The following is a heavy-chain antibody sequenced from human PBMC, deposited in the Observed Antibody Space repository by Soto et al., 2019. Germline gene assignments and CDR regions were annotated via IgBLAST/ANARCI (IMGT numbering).Heavy chain of an antibody. Sequence: SETLSLTCSVSGDSISSFFWSWIRQPPGKGLEWIGYIYNGGSTSYNPSLQSRVTILMDTSKNQFSLSLSSVTAADTASYYCARVFGTYPRYFYYYGMDVWGQGTTVTVSS. D-gene: IGHD1-26*01. V-gene: IGHV4-59*01. CDR1: GDSISSFF. CDR2: IYNGGST. CDR3: ARVFGTYPRYFYYYGMDV. J-gene: IGHJ6*02.